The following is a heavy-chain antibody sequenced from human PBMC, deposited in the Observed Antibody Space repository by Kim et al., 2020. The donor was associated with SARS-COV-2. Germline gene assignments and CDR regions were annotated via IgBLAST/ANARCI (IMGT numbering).Heavy chain of an antibody. CDR1: GYSFTSYW. CDR2: IFPGDSDA. CDR3: ARPVGGEGHSFYFDY. D-gene: IGHD3-10*01. Sequence: GESLKISCKGSGYSFTSYWIGWVRQMPGKGLEWMGIIFPGDSDARYSPSFQGQVTISADKSISTAYLQWSSLKASDTAMYYCARPVGGEGHSFYFDYWGQGTLVTVSS. V-gene: IGHV5-51*01. J-gene: IGHJ4*02.